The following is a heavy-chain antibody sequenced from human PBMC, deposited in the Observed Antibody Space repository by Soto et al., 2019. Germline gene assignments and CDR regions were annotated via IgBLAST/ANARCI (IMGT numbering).Heavy chain of an antibody. J-gene: IGHJ4*02. Sequence: SLKVSCKASGGTFSSYAISWVQQAPGQGLEWMGGIIPIFGTANYAQKFQGRVTITADESTSTAYMELSSLRSEDTAVYYCAREKYLKGPYKHWGQGXLVTVSS. CDR1: GGTFSSYA. CDR3: AREKYLKGPYKH. D-gene: IGHD1-20*01. CDR2: IIPIFGTA. V-gene: IGHV1-69*13.